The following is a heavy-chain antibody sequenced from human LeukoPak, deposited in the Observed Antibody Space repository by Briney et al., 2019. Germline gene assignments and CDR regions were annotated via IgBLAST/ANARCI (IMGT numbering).Heavy chain of an antibody. V-gene: IGHV3-23*01. CDR3: AKDSPLTTCTSGWSSNSFDY. CDR1: GFSFSTYA. J-gene: IGHJ4*02. D-gene: IGHD6-19*01. Sequence: GGSLRLSCAASGFSFSTYAMNWVRQIAGKGPEWVSGISGNGASTFYADSVKGRFTISRDNSKDTLYLQMYSLRAEDTAVYFCAKDSPLTTCTSGWSSNSFDYWGQGTLVAVSS. CDR2: ISGNGAST.